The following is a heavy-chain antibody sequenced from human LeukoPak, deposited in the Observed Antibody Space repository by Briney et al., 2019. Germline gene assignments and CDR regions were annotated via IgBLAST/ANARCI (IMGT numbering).Heavy chain of an antibody. CDR1: GGSISSSSYY. V-gene: IGHV4-39*07. Sequence: SETLSLTCTVSGGSISSSSYYWGWIRQPPGKGLEWIGSIYYSGSTYYNPSLKSRVTMSIDTSKNQFSLKLSSVTAADTAVYYCARDIRTVAGTGFDYWGQGTLVTVSS. CDR3: ARDIRTVAGTGFDY. CDR2: IYYSGST. D-gene: IGHD6-19*01. J-gene: IGHJ4*02.